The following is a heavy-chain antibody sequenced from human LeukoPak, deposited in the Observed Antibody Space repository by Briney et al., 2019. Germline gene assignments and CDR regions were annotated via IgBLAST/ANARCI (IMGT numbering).Heavy chain of an antibody. J-gene: IGHJ4*02. CDR3: ARDTKGGYFDL. CDR1: GFTFNTYW. Sequence: GGSLRLSCAASGFTFNTYWMSWVRQAPGKGLEWLANIKEDGTRDYYVESVKGRFTISKDNAKTSLYLQLSSLRAEDTAVYYCARDTKGGYFDLWGQGILVTVSS. CDR2: IKEDGTRD. V-gene: IGHV3-7*01.